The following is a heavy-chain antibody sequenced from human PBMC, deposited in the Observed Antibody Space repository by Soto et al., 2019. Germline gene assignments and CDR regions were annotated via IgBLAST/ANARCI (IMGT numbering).Heavy chain of an antibody. CDR1: GFILSGYY. D-gene: IGHD3-22*01. CDR2: IGTAGDP. Sequence: GGSLRLSCVASGFILSGYYMHWVRQATGEGLEWVSAIGTAGDPYYSGSVKGRFTISRGNAENSVYLQMNSLRAGDTAVYYCARAGYDSSGYYFYAMDVWGPGTTVTVSS. CDR3: ARAGYDSSGYYFYAMDV. V-gene: IGHV3-13*05. J-gene: IGHJ6*02.